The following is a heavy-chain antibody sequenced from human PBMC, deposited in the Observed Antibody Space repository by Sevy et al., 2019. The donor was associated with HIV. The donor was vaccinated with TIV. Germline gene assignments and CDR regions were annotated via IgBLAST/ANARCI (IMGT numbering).Heavy chain of an antibody. D-gene: IGHD3-22*01. Sequence: SGPTLVNPTQTLTLTCTFSGFSLSTSGVGVGWIRQPPGKALEWLALIYWNDDKRYSPPLKSRLTITKDTSKNQVVLTMTNMDPVDTATYYCAPSPIPLDSSGYYCLRWGDAHYFDYWGQGTLVTVSS. CDR1: GFSLSTSGVG. J-gene: IGHJ4*02. CDR2: IYWNDDK. V-gene: IGHV2-5*01. CDR3: APSPIPLDSSGYYCLRWGDAHYFDY.